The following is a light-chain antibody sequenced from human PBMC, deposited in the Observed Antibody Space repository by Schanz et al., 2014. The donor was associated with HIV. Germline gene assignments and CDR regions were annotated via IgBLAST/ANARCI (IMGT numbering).Light chain of an antibody. V-gene: IGLV2-14*03. CDR2: DVT. J-gene: IGLJ3*02. Sequence: QSALTQPASVSGSPGQSITISCTGTNIDVGGYNYVSWYQQRPDKAPKLMIYDVTKRPSGVPDRFSGSKSGNTASLTISGLQAEDEADYYCCSFAGTIWVFGGGTKLTVL. CDR3: CSFAGTIWV. CDR1: NIDVGGYNY.